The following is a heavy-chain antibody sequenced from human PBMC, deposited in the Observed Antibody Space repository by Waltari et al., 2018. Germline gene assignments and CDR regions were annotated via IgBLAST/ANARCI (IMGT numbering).Heavy chain of an antibody. CDR2: SSSTGSII. V-gene: IGHV3-48*03. Sequence: EVQLVESGGNLVQPGGSLRLSCAASGFTFSDYEMNWVRQAPGKGLEWVAYSSSTGSIIYYADSVKGRCTNSRDNAKNSLFVQMNSLRADDTAVYYCVRVASRRAGGDYWGQGTLVTVSS. CDR1: GFTFSDYE. J-gene: IGHJ4*02. CDR3: VRVASRRAGGDY.